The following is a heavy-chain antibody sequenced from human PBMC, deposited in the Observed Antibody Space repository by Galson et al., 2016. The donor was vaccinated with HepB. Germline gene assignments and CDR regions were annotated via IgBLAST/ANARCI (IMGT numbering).Heavy chain of an antibody. CDR3: TSTNPSLPLHDY. CDR2: IYSRGGT. D-gene: IGHD2-2*01. Sequence: SLRLSCAASGFTVSNNYMSWVRLVPGKGLECVSLIYSRGGTLYADSGKGRFTISRHNSENTVFLQMNSLRAEDTAVYYCTSTNPSLPLHDYWGQGTLVTVSS. J-gene: IGHJ4*02. V-gene: IGHV3-53*04. CDR1: GFTVSNNY.